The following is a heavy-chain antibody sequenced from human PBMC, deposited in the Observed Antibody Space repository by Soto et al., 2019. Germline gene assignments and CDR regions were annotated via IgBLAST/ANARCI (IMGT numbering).Heavy chain of an antibody. CDR3: SRGMGRYFDT. V-gene: IGHV4-4*07. D-gene: IGHD2-8*01. J-gene: IGHJ2*01. CDR2: LSASGRT. Sequence: SETLSLTCALSRDSIGNFYWSWIRQPAGKGLESLGRLSASGRTNYSPSLQSRVTMSLDRSKNRFSLRLTSVSAADTAVYFGSRGMGRYFDTWGRGTVVTVSS. CDR1: RDSIGNFY.